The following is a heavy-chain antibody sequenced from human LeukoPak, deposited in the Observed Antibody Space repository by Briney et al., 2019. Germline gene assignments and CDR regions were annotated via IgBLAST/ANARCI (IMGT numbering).Heavy chain of an antibody. CDR1: GGSISSSSYY. V-gene: IGHV4-39*07. CDR3: ARDIAYDSSGYYYSGRAFDI. D-gene: IGHD3-22*01. J-gene: IGHJ3*02. Sequence: SETLSLTCTVSGGSISSSSYYWGWIRQPPGKGLEWIGGIYYSGSTYYNPSLKSRVTISVDTSQSQFSLKLSSVTAAGTAVCYCARDIAYDSSGYYYSGRAFDIWGQGTMVTVSS. CDR2: IYYSGST.